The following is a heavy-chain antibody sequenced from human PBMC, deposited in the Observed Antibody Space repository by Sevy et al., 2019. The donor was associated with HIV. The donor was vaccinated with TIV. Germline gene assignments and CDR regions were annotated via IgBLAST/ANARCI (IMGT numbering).Heavy chain of an antibody. Sequence: GGSLRLSCAASGFSFSNYAMSWVRQAPGKGLEWVSTLIGGGSRTYYADSVTGRFTISRDNSRNTLYLQMNSLGAEDTAVYYGAKRRVQSGLSGGGANYGWDVCGQGTTVTVSS. CDR2: LIGGGSRT. CDR1: GFSFSNYA. D-gene: IGHD2-8*02. CDR3: AKRRVQSGLSGGGANYGWDV. V-gene: IGHV3-23*01. J-gene: IGHJ6*02.